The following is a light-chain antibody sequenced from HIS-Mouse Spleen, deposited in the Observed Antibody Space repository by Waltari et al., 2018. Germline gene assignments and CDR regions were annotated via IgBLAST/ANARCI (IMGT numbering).Light chain of an antibody. Sequence: QSALTQPPSASGPPGRSCTIACPVTSSAVGGYNYVSWYQPHPGKAPNLMIYEVSKRPSGVPDRFSGSKSGNTASLTVSGLQAEDEADYYCSSYAGSNIYVFGTGTKVTVL. V-gene: IGLV2-8*01. CDR1: SSAVGGYNY. CDR3: SSYAGSNIYV. CDR2: EVS. J-gene: IGLJ1*01.